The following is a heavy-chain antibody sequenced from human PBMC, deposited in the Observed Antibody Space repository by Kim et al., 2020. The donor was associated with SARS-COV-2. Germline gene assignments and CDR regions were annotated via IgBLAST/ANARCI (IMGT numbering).Heavy chain of an antibody. CDR3: ARGEIYGSGSYMRVYYFDC. J-gene: IGHJ4*02. D-gene: IGHD3-10*01. V-gene: IGHV4-34*01. Sequence: SRVTISVDTSKNQFSLKLSSVTAAETAVYYCARGEIYGSGSYMRVYYFDCWGQGTLVTVSS.